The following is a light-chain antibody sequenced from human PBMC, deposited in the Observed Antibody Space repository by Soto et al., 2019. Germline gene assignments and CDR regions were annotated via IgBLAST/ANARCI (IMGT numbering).Light chain of an antibody. Sequence: DSQMTQSASTLSASVREKVTNTCRASQSISSWLAWYQQKPGKAPKLLIYDASSLESGVPSRFSGSGSGTEFTLTISGLQPDDFATYYCQQYNSFWTFGQGTKV. CDR3: QQYNSFWT. V-gene: IGKV1-5*01. CDR1: QSISSW. CDR2: DAS. J-gene: IGKJ1*01.